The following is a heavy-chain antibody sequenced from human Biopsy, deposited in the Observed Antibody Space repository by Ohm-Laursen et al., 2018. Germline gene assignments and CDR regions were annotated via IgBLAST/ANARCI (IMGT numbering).Heavy chain of an antibody. CDR2: ISSGGYR. D-gene: IGHD3-10*01. CDR1: GDSISSSVYY. CDR3: ARAPYVSGSFGWFDP. J-gene: IGHJ5*02. V-gene: IGHV4-31*01. Sequence: SQTLSLTCAVSGDSISSSVYYWNWFRQHPEKGLEWIGYISSGGYRKYTPSLQSLITISMDTSRNQFSLRLNSVTSADTAVYYCARAPYVSGSFGWFDPWGQGIVVTVSS.